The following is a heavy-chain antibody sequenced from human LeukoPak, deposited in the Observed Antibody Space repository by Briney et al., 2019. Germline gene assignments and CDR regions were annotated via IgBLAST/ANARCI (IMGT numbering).Heavy chain of an antibody. CDR1: GFTFSSYS. CDR3: ARWLPYYYYMDV. CDR2: ISISSSYI. V-gene: IGHV3-21*01. Sequence: GGSLRLSCAASGFTFSSYSMNWVRQAPGKWLEWVSSISISSSYIYYADSGKGRFTISRDNAKTSLYLKMNSLRAEDTAVYYCARWLPYYYYMDVWGKGTTVTV. J-gene: IGHJ6*03. D-gene: IGHD3-22*01.